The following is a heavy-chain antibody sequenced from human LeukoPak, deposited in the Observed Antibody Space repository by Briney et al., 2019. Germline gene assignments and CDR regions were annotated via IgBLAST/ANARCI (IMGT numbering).Heavy chain of an antibody. V-gene: IGHV1-24*01. CDR3: ATDRAVKQWLVRFDY. D-gene: IGHD6-19*01. Sequence: ASVKVSCKVSGYTLTELSMHWVRQAPGKGLEWMGGFDPEDGETIYAQKFQGRVTMTEDTSTDTAYMELSSLRSEDTAVYYCATDRAVKQWLVRFDYWGQGTLVTVSS. J-gene: IGHJ4*02. CDR2: FDPEDGET. CDR1: GYTLTELS.